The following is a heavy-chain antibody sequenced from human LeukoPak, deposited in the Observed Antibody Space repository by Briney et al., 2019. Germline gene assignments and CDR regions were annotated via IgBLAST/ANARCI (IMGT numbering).Heavy chain of an antibody. V-gene: IGHV1-69*13. CDR2: IIPIFGTA. CDR3: ATHPYCSGGSCPV. D-gene: IGHD2-15*01. J-gene: IGHJ4*02. CDR1: GGTFSSYA. Sequence: SVKVSCKASGGTFSSYAISWVRQAPGQGLEWMGGIIPIFGTANYAQKFQGRVTITADESTSTAYMELSSLRSEDTAVYYCATHPYCSGGSCPVWGQGTLVTVSS.